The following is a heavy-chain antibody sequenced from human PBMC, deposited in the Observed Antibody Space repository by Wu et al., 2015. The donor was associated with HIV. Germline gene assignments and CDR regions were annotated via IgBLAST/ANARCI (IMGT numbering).Heavy chain of an antibody. Sequence: QVQLVQSGAEVKKPGASVKVSCKASGYTFTSYYMHWVRQAPGQGLEWMGIINPSGGSTSYAQKFQGRVTMTRDTSTSTVYMELSSLRSEDTAVYYCARDRGWDFWSGYFSEGGFDYWGQGTLVTVSS. CDR2: INPSGGST. V-gene: IGHV1-46*03. CDR1: GYTFTSYY. D-gene: IGHD3-3*01. CDR3: ARDRGWDFWSGYFSEGGFDY. J-gene: IGHJ4*02.